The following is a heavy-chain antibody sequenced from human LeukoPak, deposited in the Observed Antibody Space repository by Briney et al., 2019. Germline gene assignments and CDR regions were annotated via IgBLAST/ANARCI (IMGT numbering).Heavy chain of an antibody. CDR3: AIYDYYYYYMDV. J-gene: IGHJ6*03. D-gene: IGHD2-2*02. Sequence: PGGSLRLSCAASGFTFSSYWMHWIRQPPGKGLEWIGSIYYSGSTYYNPSLKSRVTISVDTSKNQFSLKLSSVTAADTAVYYCAIYDYYYYYMDVWGKGATVTISS. V-gene: IGHV4-39*01. CDR2: IYYSGST. CDR1: GFTFSSYW.